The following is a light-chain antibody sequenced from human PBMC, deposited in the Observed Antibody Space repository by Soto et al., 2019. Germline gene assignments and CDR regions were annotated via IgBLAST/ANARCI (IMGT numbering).Light chain of an antibody. CDR1: QSVSSSY. CDR2: GAS. J-gene: IGKJ4*01. CDR3: QQYGSSPPLT. Sequence: EIVLTQSPGTLSLSTGERATLSCRASQSVSSSYLAWYQQKPGQAPRLLIYGASSRATGIPDRFSGSGSGTDFTLTISRLEPADFAVYYCQQYGSSPPLTFGGGTKVEIK. V-gene: IGKV3-20*01.